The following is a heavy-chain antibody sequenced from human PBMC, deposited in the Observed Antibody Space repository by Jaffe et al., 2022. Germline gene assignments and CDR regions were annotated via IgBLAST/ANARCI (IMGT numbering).Heavy chain of an antibody. Sequence: EVQLLESGGGLVQPGGSLRLSCAASGFTFSSYAMSWVRQAPGKGLEWVSAISGSGGSTYYADSVKGRFTISRDNSKNTLYLQMNSLRAEDTAVYYCAKVEYDYIWGSYRNGAFDIWGQGTMVTVSS. CDR1: GFTFSSYA. V-gene: IGHV3-23*01. D-gene: IGHD3-16*02. CDR2: ISGSGGST. J-gene: IGHJ3*02. CDR3: AKVEYDYIWGSYRNGAFDI.